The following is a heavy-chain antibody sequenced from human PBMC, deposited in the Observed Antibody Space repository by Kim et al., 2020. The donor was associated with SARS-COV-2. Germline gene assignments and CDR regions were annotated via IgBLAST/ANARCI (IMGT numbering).Heavy chain of an antibody. Sequence: ASWRGQFTISSANSKNPLYLQMTSLRAEDTAVYYCARGLTTSELYGMDVWGQGTTVTVSS. V-gene: IGHV3-30*07. J-gene: IGHJ6*02. CDR3: ARGLTTSELYGMDV. D-gene: IGHD4-17*01.